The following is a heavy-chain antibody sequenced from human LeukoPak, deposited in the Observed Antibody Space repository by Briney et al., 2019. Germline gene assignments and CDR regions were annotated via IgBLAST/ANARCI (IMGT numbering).Heavy chain of an antibody. CDR1: GFSFNTYW. Sequence: GGSLRLSCVASGFSFNTYWMHWVRQAPGKGLVRVSRISGDGSNTTYADSVKGRFTISRDNAKNTVYLQMNSLRAEDTAVYYCARANYHNNWGQGTLVTVSS. CDR2: ISGDGSNT. D-gene: IGHD3-9*01. J-gene: IGHJ4*02. V-gene: IGHV3-74*01. CDR3: ARANYHNN.